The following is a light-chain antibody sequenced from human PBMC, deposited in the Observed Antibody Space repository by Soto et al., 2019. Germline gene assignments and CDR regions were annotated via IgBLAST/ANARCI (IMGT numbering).Light chain of an antibody. CDR2: WAS. V-gene: IGKV4-1*01. Sequence: TQSPDSLAVSLGELATIPCKTLQNVLDTSINNNFLSWYQQKPGQPPKLLIYWASTRESGVPDRFSGSGSATDFTLTISDLQPEDAAVYYCQQNYSPYTLSQGTRLEVK. CDR1: QNVLDTSINNNF. CDR3: QQNYSPYT. J-gene: IGKJ2*01.